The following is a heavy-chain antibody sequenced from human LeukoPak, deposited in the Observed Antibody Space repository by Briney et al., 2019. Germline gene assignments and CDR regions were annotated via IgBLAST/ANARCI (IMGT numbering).Heavy chain of an antibody. J-gene: IGHJ4*02. CDR1: GGTFSSYA. CDR2: IIPIFGTA. V-gene: IGHV1-69*13. D-gene: IGHD3-3*01. CDR3: ARTPYYDFWSGFS. Sequence: ASVKVSCKASGGTFSSYAISWVRQAPGQGLEWMGGIIPIFGTANYAQKFQGRVTITADESTSTAYMELSSLRSEDMAVYYCARTPYYDFWSGFSWGQGTLVTVSS.